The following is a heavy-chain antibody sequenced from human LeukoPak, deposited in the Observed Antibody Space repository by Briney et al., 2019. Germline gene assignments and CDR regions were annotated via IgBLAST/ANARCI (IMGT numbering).Heavy chain of an antibody. D-gene: IGHD3-3*01. Sequence: GGSLRLSCAASGLTFSSYGMSWVRQAPGKGLEWVAVISGSGGTTYYAYSVKGRFTISRDNSKKTLYLQMSSLGADDTAVYFCAKSIEGVVRGTYYYYSYMDVWGKGTTVTVSS. CDR2: ISGSGGTT. CDR3: AKSIEGVVRGTYYYYSYMDV. V-gene: IGHV3-23*01. J-gene: IGHJ6*03. CDR1: GLTFSSYG.